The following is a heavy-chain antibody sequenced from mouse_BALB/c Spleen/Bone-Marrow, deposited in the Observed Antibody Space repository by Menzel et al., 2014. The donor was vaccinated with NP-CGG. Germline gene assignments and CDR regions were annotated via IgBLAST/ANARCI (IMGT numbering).Heavy chain of an antibody. V-gene: IGHV5-12-2*01. CDR3: ARQIYFPYFDY. CDR2: ISNGGGST. Sequence: EVKLMESGGGLVQPGGSLKLSCAASGFTFSSYTMSWVRETPEKRLEWVAYISNGGGSTYYPDTVKGRFTISRDNAKNTLYLQMSSLKSEDTAMCCCARQIYFPYFDYWGQGTTLTVSS. J-gene: IGHJ2*01. D-gene: IGHD2-1*01. CDR1: GFTFSSYT.